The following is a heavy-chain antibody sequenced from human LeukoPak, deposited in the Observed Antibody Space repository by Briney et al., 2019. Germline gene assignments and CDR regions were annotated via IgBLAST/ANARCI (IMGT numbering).Heavy chain of an antibody. CDR1: GGSISNYY. J-gene: IGHJ5*02. D-gene: IGHD5-12*01. CDR3: ASGSSGYDP. V-gene: IGHV4-4*07. CDR2: IYSSGTT. Sequence: SETLSLTCIVSGGSISNYYWSWIRQPAGKGLEWIGRIYSSGTTIYNPSLKSRVTMSVDTSKNQFSLKLSSVTAADTAVYFCASGSSGYDPWGQGTLVTVSS.